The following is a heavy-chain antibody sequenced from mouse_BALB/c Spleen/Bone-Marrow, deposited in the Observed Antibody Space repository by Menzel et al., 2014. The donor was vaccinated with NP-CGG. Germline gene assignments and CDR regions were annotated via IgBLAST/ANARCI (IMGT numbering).Heavy chain of an antibody. CDR3: ARSPHYYDLDY. D-gene: IGHD1-2*01. J-gene: IGHJ2*01. V-gene: IGHV1-7*01. Sequence: VQLQQSGAELAKPGASVKMSCKASGYTFTSYWMHWVKQRPGQGLEWLGYINPSTGSTEYNQKFKDKATLTADKSSSTAYMQLSSLTAEDSAVYYCARSPHYYDLDYWGQGTTLTVSS. CDR2: INPSTGST. CDR1: GYTFTSYW.